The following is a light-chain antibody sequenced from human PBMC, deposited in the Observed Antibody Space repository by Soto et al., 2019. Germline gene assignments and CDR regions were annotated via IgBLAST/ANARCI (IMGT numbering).Light chain of an antibody. V-gene: IGLV2-14*03. J-gene: IGLJ1*01. CDR1: SSDVCSYNY. Sequence: QSVLTQPASVSGSPGQSITISCTGTSSDVCSYNYVSWYQHHPGKAPKLMIYDVSTRPSGVSNRFSGSKSGNTASLSISGLQPEDEADYYCSSYRTSSTRQIVCGTGTKVTVL. CDR2: DVS. CDR3: SSYRTSSTRQIV.